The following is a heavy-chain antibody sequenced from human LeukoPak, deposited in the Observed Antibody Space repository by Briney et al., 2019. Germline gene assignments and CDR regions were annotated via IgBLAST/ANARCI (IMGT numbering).Heavy chain of an antibody. V-gene: IGHV3-11*01. CDR1: GFTFSDYY. Sequence: GGSLRLSCAASGFTFSDYYMSWIRQAPGKGLEWVSYISSSGSTIYYADSVKGRFTISRDNAKNSLYLQMNSLRAEDTAVYFCARRRYNWNAIDYWGQGTLVTVSS. J-gene: IGHJ4*02. CDR3: ARRRYNWNAIDY. CDR2: ISSSGSTI. D-gene: IGHD1-20*01.